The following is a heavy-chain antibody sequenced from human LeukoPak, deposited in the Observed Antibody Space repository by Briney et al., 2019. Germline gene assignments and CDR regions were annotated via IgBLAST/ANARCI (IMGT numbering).Heavy chain of an antibody. CDR2: IIPIFGTA. Sequence: GSSVKVSCKASGGTFSSYAISWLRQAPGQGLEWMGGIIPIFGTANYAQKFQGRVTITTDESTSTAYMELSSLRSEDTAVYYCARGRVPGTMIVVVRNYYMDVWGKGTTVTVSS. CDR1: GGTFSSYA. D-gene: IGHD3-22*01. CDR3: ARGRVPGTMIVVVRNYYMDV. V-gene: IGHV1-69*05. J-gene: IGHJ6*03.